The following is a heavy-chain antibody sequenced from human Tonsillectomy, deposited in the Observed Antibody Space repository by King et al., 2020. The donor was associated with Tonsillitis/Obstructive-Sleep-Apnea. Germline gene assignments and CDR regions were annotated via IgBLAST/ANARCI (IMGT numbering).Heavy chain of an antibody. CDR2: IYWDVDK. Sequence: ITLKESGPTLVKPTQTLTLTCTFSGFSLSTSGVGVGWIRQPPGEALEWLALIYWDVDKRYSPSLKSRLTITKDTSKNQVVLTMTNMDPVDTATYYCAHGKTSMSFDYWGQGTLVTVSS. V-gene: IGHV2-5*02. D-gene: IGHD5-18*01. CDR3: AHGKTSMSFDY. CDR1: GFSLSTSGVG. J-gene: IGHJ4*02.